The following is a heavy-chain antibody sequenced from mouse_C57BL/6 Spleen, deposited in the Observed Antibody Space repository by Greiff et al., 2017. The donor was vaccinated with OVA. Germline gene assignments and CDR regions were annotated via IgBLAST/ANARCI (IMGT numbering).Heavy chain of an antibody. Sequence: EVNLVESGGGLVKPGGSLKLSCAASGFTFSSYAMSWVRQTPEKRLEWVATISDGGSYTYYPDNVKGRFTISRANAKNNLYLQMSHLKSEDTAMYYCARDTTGVATYYWYFDVWGTGTTVTVSS. CDR2: ISDGGSYT. J-gene: IGHJ1*03. V-gene: IGHV5-4*01. CDR1: GFTFSSYA. CDR3: ARDTTGVATYYWYFDV. D-gene: IGHD1-1*01.